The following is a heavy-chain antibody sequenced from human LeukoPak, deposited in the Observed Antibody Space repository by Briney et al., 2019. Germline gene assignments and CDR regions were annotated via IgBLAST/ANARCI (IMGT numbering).Heavy chain of an antibody. CDR2: INPNSGDT. V-gene: IGHV1-2*02. D-gene: IGHD3-16*01. CDR1: GYTFTGYY. Sequence: ASVKVSCKASGYTFTGYYMHWVRQAPGQGLEWMGWINPNSGDTNSAQKFQGRVTMSRDTSVSTAYMELSSLRADDTAIYYCVRDPRHGGTDYWGQGTVVTVSS. J-gene: IGHJ4*02. CDR3: VRDPRHGGTDY.